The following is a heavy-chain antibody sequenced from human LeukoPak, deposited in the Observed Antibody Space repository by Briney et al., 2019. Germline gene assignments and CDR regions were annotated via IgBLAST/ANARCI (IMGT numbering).Heavy chain of an antibody. CDR1: GLTVSSNY. Sequence: GGSLRLSCAASGLTVSSNYMSWVRQAPGKGLEWVSVIYSGGSTYYADSVKGRFTISRDNSKNTLYLQMNSLRVEDTAVYYCARGNCSGTSCHTSYWGQGTLVTV. CDR2: IYSGGST. D-gene: IGHD2-15*01. V-gene: IGHV3-66*01. CDR3: ARGNCSGTSCHTSY. J-gene: IGHJ4*02.